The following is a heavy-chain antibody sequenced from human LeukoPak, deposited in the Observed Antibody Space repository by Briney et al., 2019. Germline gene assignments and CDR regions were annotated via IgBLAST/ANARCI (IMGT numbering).Heavy chain of an antibody. Sequence: GESLKISCKGSGYSLTTYWIGWVRQMPGKGLGWMGIIYPGDSDTRYSPSFQGQVTISADKSISTAYLQWSSLKASDTAMYYCARHRELRPRDAFDIWGQGTMVTVSS. D-gene: IGHD1-7*01. J-gene: IGHJ3*02. CDR3: ARHRELRPRDAFDI. CDR2: IYPGDSDT. CDR1: GYSLTTYW. V-gene: IGHV5-51*01.